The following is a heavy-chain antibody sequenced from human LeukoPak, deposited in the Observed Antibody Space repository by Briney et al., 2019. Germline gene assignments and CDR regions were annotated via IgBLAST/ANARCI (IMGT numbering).Heavy chain of an antibody. Sequence: GGSLRLSCAASEFTFSSYAMSWVRQAPGKGLEWVSAISGSGGSTYYADSVKGRFTISRDNSKNTLYLQMNSLRAEDTAVYYCAKSGSYYPHYNWFDPWGQGTLVTVSS. CDR2: ISGSGGST. J-gene: IGHJ5*02. CDR3: AKSGSYYPHYNWFDP. D-gene: IGHD1-26*01. CDR1: EFTFSSYA. V-gene: IGHV3-23*01.